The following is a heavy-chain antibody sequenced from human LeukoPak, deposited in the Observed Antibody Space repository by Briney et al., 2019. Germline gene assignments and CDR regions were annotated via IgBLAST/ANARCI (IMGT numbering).Heavy chain of an antibody. CDR3: ARALYDILTGYSDAFDT. Sequence: SQTLSLTCTVSGGSISSGGYYWSWIRQHPGKGLEWIGYIYYSGSTYYNPSLKSRVTISVDRSKNQFSLKLSSVTAADTAVYYCARALYDILTGYSDAFDTWGQGTMVTVSS. D-gene: IGHD3-9*01. J-gene: IGHJ3*02. CDR2: IYYSGST. V-gene: IGHV4-31*03. CDR1: GGSISSGGYY.